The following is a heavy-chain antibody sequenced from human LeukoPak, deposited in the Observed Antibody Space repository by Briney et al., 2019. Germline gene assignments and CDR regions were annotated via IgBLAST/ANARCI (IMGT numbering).Heavy chain of an antibody. V-gene: IGHV4-59*08. D-gene: IGHD3-3*01. J-gene: IGHJ4*02. CDR3: LRSGYGIDY. Sequence: SETLSLTCTVSGGSINNYYWSWIRQPPGKGLEWIGYIYYTGSTNYNPSLKSRVTISVDTSKNQFSLKLSSVTAADTAVYYCLRSGYGIDYWGQGTLVTVSS. CDR2: IYYTGST. CDR1: GGSINNYY.